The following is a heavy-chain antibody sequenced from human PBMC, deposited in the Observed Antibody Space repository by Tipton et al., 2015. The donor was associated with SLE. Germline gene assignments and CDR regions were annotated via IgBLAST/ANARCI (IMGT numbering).Heavy chain of an antibody. CDR1: GGSFSGYY. CDR2: INHSGST. D-gene: IGHD6-13*01. J-gene: IGHJ3*02. Sequence: TLSLTCAVYGGSFSGYYWSWIRQPPGKGLEWIGEINHSGSTNYNPSLKSRVTISVDTSTSTVYMELSSLRSEDTAVYYCARISSSSWYFAFDIWGQGTMVTVSS. V-gene: IGHV4-34*01. CDR3: ARISSSSWYFAFDI.